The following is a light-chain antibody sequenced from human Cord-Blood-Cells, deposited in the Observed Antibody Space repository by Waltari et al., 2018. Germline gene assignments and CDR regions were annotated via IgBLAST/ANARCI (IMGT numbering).Light chain of an antibody. J-gene: IGKJ1*01. CDR2: WAA. CDR1: QSVFYSTNNKDY. Sequence: DIVMTQSPDSLAVSLGERATINCKSSQSVFYSTNNKDYLAWYQQKPGQPPKLLMSWAATRESGVPDRFSGSGSGTDFTLTISSLQAEDVAVYYCQQYYSTPWTFGQGTKVEIK. CDR3: QQYYSTPWT. V-gene: IGKV4-1*01.